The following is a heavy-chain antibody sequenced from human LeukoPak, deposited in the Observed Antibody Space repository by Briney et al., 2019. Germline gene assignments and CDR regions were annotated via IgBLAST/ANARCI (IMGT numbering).Heavy chain of an antibody. D-gene: IGHD2-2*01. V-gene: IGHV1-46*01. CDR3: ARAGLVVPAQARFWFDP. CDR1: GYTFTSYY. Sequence: ASVKVSRKASGYTFTSYYMHWVRQAPGQGLEWMGIINPSGGSTSYAQKFQGRVTMTRDTSTSTVYMELSSLRSEDTAVYYCARAGLVVPAQARFWFDPWGQGTLVTVSS. CDR2: INPSGGST. J-gene: IGHJ5*02.